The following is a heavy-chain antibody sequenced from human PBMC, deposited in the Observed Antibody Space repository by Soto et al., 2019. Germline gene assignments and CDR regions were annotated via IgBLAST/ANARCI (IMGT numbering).Heavy chain of an antibody. Sequence: QVQLVQSGAEVKKPGASVKVSCKASGYTFTSYDINWVRQAPGQGLEWMGWMNPNSGNTGFAQKVQGRVTMTRNTSIRTAYMELSSLRSEDTAVYNWAREKTSDGMDVWGPGPTVTVSS. CDR1: GYTFTSYD. V-gene: IGHV1-8*01. CDR2: MNPNSGNT. CDR3: AREKTSDGMDV. J-gene: IGHJ6*02.